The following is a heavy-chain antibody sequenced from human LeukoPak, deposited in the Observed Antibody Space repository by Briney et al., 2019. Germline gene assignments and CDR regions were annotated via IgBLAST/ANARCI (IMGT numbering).Heavy chain of an antibody. CDR1: GGSISSGSYY. J-gene: IGHJ4*02. D-gene: IGHD2-15*01. CDR3: ARDPLDCSGGSCYSGPPDY. CDR2: IYTSGST. V-gene: IGHV4-61*02. Sequence: KPSETLSLTCTVSGGSISSGSYYWSWIRQPAGKGLEWIGRIYTSGSTNYNPSLKSRVTISVDTSKNQFSLKLSSVTAADTAVYYCARDPLDCSGGSCYSGPPDYWGQGTLVTVSS.